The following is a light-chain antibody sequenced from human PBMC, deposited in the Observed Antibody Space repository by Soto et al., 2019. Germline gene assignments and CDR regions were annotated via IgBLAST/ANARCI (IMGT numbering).Light chain of an antibody. CDR3: MQARQTPIT. CDR2: LVS. CDR1: QSLLHSNGYNN. V-gene: IGKV2-28*01. Sequence: IVMTQSPLSLPVTPGEPASISCRSSQSLLHSNGYNNLDWYLQKPGQSPQLLIYLVSNRVSGVPDRFSCSGSATDFTLNISRVEAEDVGVYYCMQARQTPITFGGGTKVEIK. J-gene: IGKJ4*01.